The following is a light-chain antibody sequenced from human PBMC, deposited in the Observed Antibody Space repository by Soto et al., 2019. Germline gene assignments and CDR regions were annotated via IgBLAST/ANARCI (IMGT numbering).Light chain of an antibody. CDR1: QTVSSS. Sequence: EIVLTQSPATLSLSPGDRATLPCRASQTVSSSLAWYQQKPGQAPRLLIYDASSRATGIPDRFSGSGSGTDFTLTISRLEPEDFAVYFCQHCGISPHTFGQGTKVDI. J-gene: IGKJ1*01. CDR2: DAS. CDR3: QHCGISPHT. V-gene: IGKV3-20*01.